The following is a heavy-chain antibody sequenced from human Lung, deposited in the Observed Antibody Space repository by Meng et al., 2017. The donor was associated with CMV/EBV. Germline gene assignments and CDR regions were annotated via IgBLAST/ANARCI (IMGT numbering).Heavy chain of an antibody. J-gene: IGHJ4*02. D-gene: IGHD2-2*01. CDR1: SVDITNSF. CDR3: ARTPVRFCNTHMCYAFDY. V-gene: IGHV4-4*07. Sequence: QKQPMVSCPSLVMPSATSSGTCSVSSVDITNSFWSWVRQPAGKGLEWIGPLYPDGSTDYNPSLSSRLTLSLDTSKIRFPLKLRSVTAADTAIYYCARTPVRFCNTHMCYAFDYWGQGALVTVSS. CDR2: LYPDGST.